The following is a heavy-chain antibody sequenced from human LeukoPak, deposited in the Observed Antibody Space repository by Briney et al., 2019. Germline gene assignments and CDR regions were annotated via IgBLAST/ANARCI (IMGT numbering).Heavy chain of an antibody. CDR3: ARDRHIVVVPAAHPTSMFDP. CDR2: INAGNGNT. D-gene: IGHD2-2*01. V-gene: IGHV1-3*01. J-gene: IGHJ5*02. Sequence: ASVKVSCKASGYTFTSYAMHWVRQAPGQRLEWMGWINAGNGNTKYSQKFQGRVTITRDTSASTAYMELSSLRSEDTAVYYCARDRHIVVVPAAHPTSMFDPWGLGTLVTVSS. CDR1: GYTFTSYA.